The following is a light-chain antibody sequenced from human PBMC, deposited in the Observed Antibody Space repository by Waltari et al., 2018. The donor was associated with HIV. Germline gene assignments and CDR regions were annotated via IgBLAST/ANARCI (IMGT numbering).Light chain of an antibody. Sequence: SSELTQDPAVSVALGQTVRSTCQGDSPRNYYASWYQQKPGQAPVLVIYGKNNRPSGIPDRFSGASSGNTAPLTITVTQAEDEADYYCNPRDSSGYHLVFGGGTRLTVL. V-gene: IGLV3-19*01. J-gene: IGLJ3*02. CDR1: SPRNYY. CDR3: NPRDSSGYHLV. CDR2: GKN.